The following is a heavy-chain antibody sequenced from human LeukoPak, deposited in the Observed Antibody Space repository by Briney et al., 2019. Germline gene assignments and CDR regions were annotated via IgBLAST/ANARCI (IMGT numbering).Heavy chain of an antibody. CDR3: ARDRLGVTHFDY. CDR1: EFTFSSYG. J-gene: IGHJ4*02. V-gene: IGHV3-33*01. Sequence: GGSLRLSCAASEFTFSSYGMHWVRQAPGKGLEGVAVIWYDGSNKYYAESVKGRFTISRDNSKNTMYLQMESLRAEDTAVYYCARDRLGVTHFDYWGQGTLVTVSS. D-gene: IGHD2-21*02. CDR2: IWYDGSNK.